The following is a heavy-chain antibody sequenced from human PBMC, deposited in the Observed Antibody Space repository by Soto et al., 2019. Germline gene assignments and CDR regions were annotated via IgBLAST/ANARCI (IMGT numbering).Heavy chain of an antibody. V-gene: IGHV1-69*13. J-gene: IGHJ4*02. D-gene: IGHD3-22*01. CDR3: ATVTYYYDSSRYLFDW. CDR2: IIPIFGTA. Sequence: SVKVSCKASGCTFSSYAISWVRQAPGQGLEWMGGIIPIFGTANYAQKFQGRVTITADESTSTAYMELSSLRSEDTAVYYCATVTYYYDSSRYLFDWWGEGTLVIVSS. CDR1: GCTFSSYA.